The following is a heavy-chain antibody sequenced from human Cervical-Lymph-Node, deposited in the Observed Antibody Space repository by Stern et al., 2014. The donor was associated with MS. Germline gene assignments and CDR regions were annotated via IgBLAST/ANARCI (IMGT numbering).Heavy chain of an antibody. D-gene: IGHD1-26*01. CDR2: INTKSGET. Sequence: QVQLVQSGAEVRKPGASVKVSCKASGYTFINYYIHWVRQAPGQGLEWMGRINTKSGETKYAEKFQDRVTMSRDTSITTVYMELIKLRSDDTAVYYCAITAVGSITWSVKLDYWGQGSLITVSS. CDR3: AITAVGSITWSVKLDY. CDR1: GYTFINYY. V-gene: IGHV1-2*06. J-gene: IGHJ4*02.